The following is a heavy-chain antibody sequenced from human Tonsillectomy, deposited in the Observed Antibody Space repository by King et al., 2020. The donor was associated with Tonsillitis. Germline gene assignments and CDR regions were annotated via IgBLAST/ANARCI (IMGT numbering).Heavy chain of an antibody. D-gene: IGHD4-11*01. CDR2: VSGSGGST. Sequence: VQLVESGGGSVQPGGSLRLSCTASGFTFSNYAMNWVRQAPGKGLEWVSGVSGSGGSTYYADSLKGRFTVSRDNSKNTLFLQMNRPRAEDTAVYYCAKDLMTTVTSLNSAAIDHWGQGTLVTVSS. V-gene: IGHV3-23*04. CDR1: GFTFSNYA. J-gene: IGHJ4*02. CDR3: AKDLMTTVTSLNSAAIDH.